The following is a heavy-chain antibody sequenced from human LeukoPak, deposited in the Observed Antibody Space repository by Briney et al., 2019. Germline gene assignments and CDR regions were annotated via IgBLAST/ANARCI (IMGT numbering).Heavy chain of an antibody. CDR2: IYPGDSDT. D-gene: IGHD6-19*01. CDR3: ATPGATYSSGWYFQH. Sequence: GESLKISCKGSGYSFTGYWIGWVRQMPGKGLEWMGIIYPGDSDTRYSPSFQGQVTISADKSISTAYLQWSSLKASDTAMYYCATPGATYSSGWYFQHWGQGTLVTVSS. J-gene: IGHJ1*01. V-gene: IGHV5-51*01. CDR1: GYSFTGYW.